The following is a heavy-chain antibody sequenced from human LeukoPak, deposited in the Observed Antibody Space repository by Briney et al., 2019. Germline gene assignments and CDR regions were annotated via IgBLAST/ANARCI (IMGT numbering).Heavy chain of an antibody. CDR3: ASSDGLPPRSDSSYDVFDY. CDR1: GGSIISGNW. D-gene: IGHD5-12*01. Sequence: SETLSLACAVSGGSIISGNWWSWVRQPPGKGLEWIGEIYHSGRTNYNPSLKSRVTMSLDKSKNQFSLNLSSVTAADTALYYCASSDGLPPRSDSSYDVFDYWGQGTLVTVSS. CDR2: IYHSGRT. V-gene: IGHV4-4*02. J-gene: IGHJ4*02.